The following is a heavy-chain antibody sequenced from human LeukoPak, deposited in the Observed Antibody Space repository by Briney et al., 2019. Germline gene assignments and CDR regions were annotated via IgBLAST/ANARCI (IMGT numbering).Heavy chain of an antibody. V-gene: IGHV4-4*02. CDR2: IYHSGNT. CDR1: GGSISSGNW. J-gene: IGHJ4*02. CDR3: ARHYKSTRTTVFDY. D-gene: IGHD4-11*01. Sequence: SETLSLTCAVSGGSISSGNWWSWVRQPPGKGLEWIGEIYHSGNTNYNPSLKSRVTISVDWSKNHFSLKLSSVTAADTAVYYCARHYKSTRTTVFDYWGRGTLVTVSS.